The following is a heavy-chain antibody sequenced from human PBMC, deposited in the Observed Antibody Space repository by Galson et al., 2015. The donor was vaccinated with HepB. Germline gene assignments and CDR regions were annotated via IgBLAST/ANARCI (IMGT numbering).Heavy chain of an antibody. D-gene: IGHD3-22*01. CDR3: ASTLYYYDSSGYPYYYGMDV. CDR1: GGTFSSYA. CDR2: IIPIFGTA. V-gene: IGHV1-69*13. Sequence: SVKVSCKASGGTFSSYAISWVRQAPGQGLEWMGGIIPIFGTANYAQKFQGRVTITADESTSTAYMELSSLRSEDTAVYYCASTLYYYDSSGYPYYYGMDVWGQGTTVTVSS. J-gene: IGHJ6*02.